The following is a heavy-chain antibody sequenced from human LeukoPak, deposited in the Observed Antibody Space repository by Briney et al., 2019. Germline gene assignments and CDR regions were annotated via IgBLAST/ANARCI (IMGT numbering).Heavy chain of an antibody. D-gene: IGHD2-2*01. CDR2: IYYSGST. J-gene: IGHJ5*02. CDR3: ARGSFEDIVVVPAVDSFDP. Sequence: PQTLSLTCTVSGGSISSGDYYWSWIRQPPGKGLEWIGYIYYSGSTYYNPSLKSRVTISVDTSKNQFSLKLSSVTAADTAVYYCARGSFEDIVVVPAVDSFDPWGQGTLVTVSS. CDR1: GGSISSGDYY. V-gene: IGHV4-30-4*08.